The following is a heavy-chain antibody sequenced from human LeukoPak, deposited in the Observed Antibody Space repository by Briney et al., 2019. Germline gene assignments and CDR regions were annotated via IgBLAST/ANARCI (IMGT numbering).Heavy chain of an antibody. Sequence: SGPTLVNPTQTLTLTCTFSGFSLSTSGVGVGWIRQPPGKALEWLALIYWDDDKRYSPSLKSRLTITKDTSKNQVVLTMTNMDPVDTATYYCAHSRIAAAGTDYYYYMDVWGKGTTVTVSS. D-gene: IGHD6-13*01. CDR3: AHSRIAAAGTDYYYYMDV. CDR2: IYWDDDK. CDR1: GFSLSTSGVG. V-gene: IGHV2-5*02. J-gene: IGHJ6*03.